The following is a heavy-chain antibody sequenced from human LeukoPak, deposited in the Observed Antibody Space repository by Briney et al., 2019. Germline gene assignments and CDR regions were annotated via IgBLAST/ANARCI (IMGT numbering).Heavy chain of an antibody. CDR3: ARGTTYFYGSGSYRSAFDI. V-gene: IGHV4-59*01. CDR2: IYYSGGT. CDR1: GGSISSYY. D-gene: IGHD3-10*01. Sequence: SETLSLTCTVSGGSISSYYWSWIRQPPGKGLEWIGYIYYSGGTNYNPSLKSRVAISVDTSKNQFSLKLSSVTAADTAVYYCARGTTYFYGSGSYRSAFDIWGQGTMVTVSS. J-gene: IGHJ3*02.